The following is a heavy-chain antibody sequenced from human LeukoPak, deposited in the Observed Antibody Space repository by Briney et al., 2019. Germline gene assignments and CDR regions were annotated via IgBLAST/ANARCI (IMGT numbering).Heavy chain of an antibody. D-gene: IGHD3-22*01. Sequence: ASVKVSCKASGYTFTSYAMHWVRQAPGQRLEWMGWINAGNGNTKYSQKFHGRVTITRDTSASTAYMELSSLRSEDTAVYYCARTYDSSGYYTPPFDYWGQGTLVTVSS. CDR2: INAGNGNT. CDR1: GYTFTSYA. J-gene: IGHJ4*02. V-gene: IGHV1-3*01. CDR3: ARTYDSSGYYTPPFDY.